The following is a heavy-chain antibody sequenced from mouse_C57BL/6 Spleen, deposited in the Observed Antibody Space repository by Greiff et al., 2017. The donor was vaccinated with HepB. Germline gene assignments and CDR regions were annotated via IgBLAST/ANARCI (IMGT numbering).Heavy chain of an antibody. V-gene: IGHV5-9-1*02. J-gene: IGHJ2*01. CDR2: ISSGGDYI. CDR3: TRLHGSSYVDY. D-gene: IGHD1-1*01. CDR1: GFTFSSYA. Sequence: EVNVVESGEGLVKPGGSLKLSCAASGFTFSSYAMSWVRQTPEKRLEWVAYISSGGDYIYYADTVKGRFTISRDNARNTLYLQMSSLKSEDTAMYYCTRLHGSSYVDYWGQGTTLTVSS.